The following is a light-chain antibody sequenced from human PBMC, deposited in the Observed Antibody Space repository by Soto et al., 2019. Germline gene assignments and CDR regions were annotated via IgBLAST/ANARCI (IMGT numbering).Light chain of an antibody. CDR1: QSITSY. CDR2: AAS. V-gene: IGKV1-39*01. CDR3: PPSYTTPGT. J-gene: IGKJ1*01. Sequence: DIQMTQSPSSLSASVGDRVTITCRASQSITSYLKWYQQKPGKAPQLLLYAASSLQSGVPSRFSGSGSGIYFILTSISQQPEDCANYFSPPSYTTPGTFGHGTKVEVK.